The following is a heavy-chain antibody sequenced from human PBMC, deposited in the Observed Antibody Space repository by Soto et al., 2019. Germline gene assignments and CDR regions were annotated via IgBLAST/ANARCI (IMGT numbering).Heavy chain of an antibody. J-gene: IGHJ4*02. CDR2: IYYSGST. CDR1: GGSISSGGYS. CDR3: ASLRDGYNFAY. D-gene: IGHD5-12*01. Sequence: PSETLSLTCAVSGGSISSGGYSWSWIRQPPGKGLEWIGYIYYSGSTNYNPSLKSRVTISVDTSKNQFSLKLSSVTAADTAVYYCASLRDGYNFAYWGQGTLVTVSS. V-gene: IGHV4-61*08.